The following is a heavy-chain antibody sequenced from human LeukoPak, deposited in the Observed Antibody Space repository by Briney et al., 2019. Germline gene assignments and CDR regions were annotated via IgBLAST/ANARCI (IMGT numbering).Heavy chain of an antibody. V-gene: IGHV3-48*03. J-gene: IGHJ4*02. CDR3: ARDRRYCSGGSCYFPPR. D-gene: IGHD2-15*01. CDR2: ISSSGSTI. CDR1: GFTFSSYE. Sequence: GGSLRPSCAASGFTFSSYEMNWVRQAPGKGLEWVSYISSSGSTIYYADSVKGRFTISRDNAKNSLYLQMNSLRAEDTAVYYCARDRRYCSGGSCYFPPRWGQGTLVTVSS.